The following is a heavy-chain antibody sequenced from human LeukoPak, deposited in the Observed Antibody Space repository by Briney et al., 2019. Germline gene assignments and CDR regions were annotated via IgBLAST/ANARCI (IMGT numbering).Heavy chain of an antibody. J-gene: IGHJ4*02. CDR3: AKGFKDY. CDR1: GFTFNTYA. V-gene: IGHV3-23*01. CDR2: ISGIGGTT. Sequence: GGSLRLSCAASGFTFNTYAMSWVRQAPGKGLEWVSTISGIGGTTYYADSVKGRFTISRDNSKNTLYLQLNSLRAEDTALYYCAKGFKDYWGQGTLVTVSS.